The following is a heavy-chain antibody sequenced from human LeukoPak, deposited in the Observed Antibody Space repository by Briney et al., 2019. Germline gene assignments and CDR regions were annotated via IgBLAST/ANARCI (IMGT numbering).Heavy chain of an antibody. D-gene: IGHD3-3*01. CDR2: VYTNGRP. CDR3: ARDRLLGGPSSKYGFDF. CDR1: GGSIGTHY. V-gene: IGHV4-4*07. J-gene: IGHJ4*02. Sequence: SETLSLTCTVSGGSIGTHYWSWIRQPAGEGLEWIGRVYTNGRPDYNPSLKSRVTMSVDTSKNHFSLKLSSVTAADTAAYYCARDRLLGGPSSKYGFDFWGQGSLVTVSS.